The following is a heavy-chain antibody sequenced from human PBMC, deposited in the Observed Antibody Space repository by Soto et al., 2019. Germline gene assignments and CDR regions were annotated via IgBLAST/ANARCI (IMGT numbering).Heavy chain of an antibody. CDR2: ISGGGGST. J-gene: IGHJ4*02. CDR1: GFTFSRYA. D-gene: IGHD6-13*01. V-gene: IGHV3-23*01. CDR3: AASPPGGYSRSWYWSY. Sequence: EVQLLESGGGLVQPGGSLRLSCAASGFTFSRYAMSWVRQAPGKGLEWVAAISGGGGSTYYEDSVKGRFTISRDNSKNTLYLQMNSLRAEDTAVYYCAASPPGGYSRSWYWSYWGQGTLVTVSS.